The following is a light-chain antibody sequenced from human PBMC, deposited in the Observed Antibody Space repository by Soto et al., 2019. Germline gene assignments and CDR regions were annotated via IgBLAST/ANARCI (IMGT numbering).Light chain of an antibody. CDR3: QQYGSSPIA. J-gene: IGKJ5*01. CDR2: GAS. V-gene: IGKV3-20*01. Sequence: EIVLTQSPGTLSLSPGERATLSCRASQGVASRYLAWYQQKPGQAPRLLIYGASTRATGIPDRFSGSGIGTDFTLTISRLEPDDFAVYYCQQYGSSPIAFGLGTRLEIK. CDR1: QGVASRY.